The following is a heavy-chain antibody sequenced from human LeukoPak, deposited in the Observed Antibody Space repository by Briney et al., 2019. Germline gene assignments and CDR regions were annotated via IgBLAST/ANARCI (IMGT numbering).Heavy chain of an antibody. V-gene: IGHV3-53*01. CDR3: ARDLMGDGYNWDDAFDI. CDR1: GFTVSSNY. CDR2: IYSSGST. D-gene: IGHD5-24*01. J-gene: IGHJ3*02. Sequence: GGSLRLSCAISGFTVSSNYMNWVRQAPGKGLEWVSVIYSSGSTHYADSVKGRFTISRDNSKNTLYLQMNTLRAEDTAVYYCARDLMGDGYNWDDAFDIWGQGTMVTVSS.